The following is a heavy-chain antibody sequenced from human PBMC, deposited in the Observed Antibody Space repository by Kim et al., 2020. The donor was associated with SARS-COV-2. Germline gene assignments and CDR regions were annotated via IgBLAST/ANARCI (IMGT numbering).Heavy chain of an antibody. CDR2: IYYSGST. CDR3: ASGLTSEVDTEAFDI. J-gene: IGHJ3*02. V-gene: IGHV4-39*01. Sequence: SQTLSLTCTVSGGSISSSSYYWGWIRQPPGKGLEWIGGIYYSGSTYYNPSLKSRVTISVDTSKNQFSLKLSAVTAADTAVYYCASGLTSEVDTEAFDIWGQGTMVTVSS. CDR1: GGSISSSSYY. D-gene: IGHD5-18*01.